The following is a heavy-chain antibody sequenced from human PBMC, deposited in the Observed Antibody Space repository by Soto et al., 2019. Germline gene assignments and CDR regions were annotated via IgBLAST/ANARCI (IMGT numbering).Heavy chain of an antibody. Sequence: RRLSCAASGFTFSSYAMHWVRQAPGKGLEWVAVISYDGSNKYYADSVKGRFTISRDNSRNTLYLQMNSLRAEDTAVYYCARDEQSDSGWTAYYYYYGMDVWGQGTTVTVSS. CDR1: GFTFSSYA. CDR2: ISYDGSNK. J-gene: IGHJ6*02. V-gene: IGHV3-30-3*01. CDR3: ARDEQSDSGWTAYYYYYGMDV. D-gene: IGHD6-25*01.